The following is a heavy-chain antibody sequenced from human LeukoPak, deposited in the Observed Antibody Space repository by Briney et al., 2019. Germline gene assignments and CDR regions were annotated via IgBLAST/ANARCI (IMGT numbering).Heavy chain of an antibody. V-gene: IGHV3-30*02. CDR3: AKESYYGSGSYYTPDDAFDI. J-gene: IGHJ3*02. D-gene: IGHD3-10*01. Sequence: WGSLRLSCAASGFTFSSYGMHWVRQAPGKGLEWVAFIRYDGSNKYYADSVKGRFTISRDNSKNTLYLQMNSLRAEDTAVYYCAKESYYGSGSYYTPDDAFDIWGQGTMVTVS. CDR2: IRYDGSNK. CDR1: GFTFSSYG.